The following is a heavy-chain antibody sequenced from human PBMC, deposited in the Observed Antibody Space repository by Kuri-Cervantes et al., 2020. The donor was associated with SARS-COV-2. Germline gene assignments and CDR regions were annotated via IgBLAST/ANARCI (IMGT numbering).Heavy chain of an antibody. CDR2: INHSGST. CDR1: GGSVSSGSYY. Sequence: SETLSLTCTVSGGSVSSGSYYWSWIRQPPGKGLEWIGEINHSGSTNYNPFLKSRVTISVDTSKNQFSLKLSSVTAADTAVYYCARAVYDFWRGYSHYYYYYGMDVWGQGTTVTVSS. J-gene: IGHJ6*02. V-gene: IGHV4-39*07. D-gene: IGHD3-3*01. CDR3: ARAVYDFWRGYSHYYYYYGMDV.